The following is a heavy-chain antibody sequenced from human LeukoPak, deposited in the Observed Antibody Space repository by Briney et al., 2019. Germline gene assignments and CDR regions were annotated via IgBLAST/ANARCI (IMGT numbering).Heavy chain of an antibody. CDR2: INAKDGAT. D-gene: IGHD5-18*01. CDR3: ARDFVTPMGDGALDY. CDR1: GYTFINYY. V-gene: IGHV1-2*02. J-gene: IGHJ4*02. Sequence: ASVKVSCKASGYTFINYYILWLRQGPGQGLEWVGWINAKDGATKYAQKFQGRVTMTRDTSINTIYMDLSSLRSDDTAVYYCARDFVTPMGDGALDYWGQGTLVTVSS.